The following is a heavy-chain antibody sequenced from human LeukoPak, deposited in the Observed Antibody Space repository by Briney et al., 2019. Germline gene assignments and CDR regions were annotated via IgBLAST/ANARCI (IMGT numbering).Heavy chain of an antibody. Sequence: GGSLRHSCAASRFTFSNYWMHWVRQDPGKGLVWVSFINPDGSTTNYADSVKGRFTISRDNAKNTLYLQMNSLRAEDTAVYYCAKDRDPVLRYFDWLFTPYFDYWGQGTLVTVSS. CDR1: RFTFSNYW. D-gene: IGHD3-9*01. CDR2: INPDGSTT. V-gene: IGHV3-74*01. J-gene: IGHJ4*02. CDR3: AKDRDPVLRYFDWLFTPYFDY.